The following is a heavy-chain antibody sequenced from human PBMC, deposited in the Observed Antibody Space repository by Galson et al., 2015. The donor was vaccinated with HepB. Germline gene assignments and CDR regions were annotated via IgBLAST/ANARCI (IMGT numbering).Heavy chain of an antibody. D-gene: IGHD3-3*01. Sequence: SETLSLTCTVSGGSISSSSYYWGWIRQPPGKGLEWIGSIYYSGSTYYNPSLKSRVTISVDTSKNQFSLKLSSVTAADTAVYYCAGGGITIFGNDYWGQGTLVTVSS. J-gene: IGHJ4*02. CDR1: GGSISSSSYY. CDR3: AGGGITIFGNDY. CDR2: IYYSGST. V-gene: IGHV4-39*01.